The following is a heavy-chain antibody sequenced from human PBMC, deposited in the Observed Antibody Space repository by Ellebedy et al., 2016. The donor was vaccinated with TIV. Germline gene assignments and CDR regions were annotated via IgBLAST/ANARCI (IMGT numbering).Heavy chain of an antibody. CDR3: ARPGGSQLPYYYYGMDV. J-gene: IGHJ6*02. Sequence: AASVKVSCKASGYTFTSYGISWVRQAPGQGLEWMGWISAYNGNTNYAQKLQGRVTMTTDTSTSTAYMELRSLRSDDTAVYYCARPGGSQLPYYYYGMDVWGQGTTVTVSS. CDR1: GYTFTSYG. V-gene: IGHV1-18*04. CDR2: ISAYNGNT. D-gene: IGHD2-2*01.